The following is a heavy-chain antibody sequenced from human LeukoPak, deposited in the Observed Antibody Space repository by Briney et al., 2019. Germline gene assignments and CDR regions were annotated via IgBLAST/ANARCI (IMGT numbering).Heavy chain of an antibody. CDR1: GGTFSSYA. CDR2: IIPIFGTA. D-gene: IGHD3-22*01. V-gene: IGHV1-69*13. J-gene: IGHJ6*02. CDR3: ARYYYDSSGYARYYYGMDV. Sequence: ASVKVSCKASGGTFSSYAISWVRQAPGQGLEWMGGIIPIFGTANYAQKFQGRVTITADESTSTAYMELSSLRSEDTAVYYCARYYYDSSGYARYYYGMDVWGQGTTVTVSS.